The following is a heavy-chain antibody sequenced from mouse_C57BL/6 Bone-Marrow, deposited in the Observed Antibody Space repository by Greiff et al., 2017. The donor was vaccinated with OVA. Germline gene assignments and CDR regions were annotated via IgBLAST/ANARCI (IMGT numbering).Heavy chain of an antibody. Sequence: QVQLKQPGAELVRPGSSVKLSCKASGYTFTSYWMHWVKQRPIQGLEWIGNIDPSDSETHYNQKFKDKATLTVDKSSSTAYMQLSSLTSEASAVYYCARARRDYWGQGTTLTVSS. CDR3: ARARRDY. J-gene: IGHJ2*01. V-gene: IGHV1-52*01. CDR2: IDPSDSET. D-gene: IGHD2-12*01. CDR1: GYTFTSYW.